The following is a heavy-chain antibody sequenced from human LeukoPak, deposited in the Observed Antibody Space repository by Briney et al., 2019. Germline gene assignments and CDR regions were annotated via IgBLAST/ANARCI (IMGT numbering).Heavy chain of an antibody. V-gene: IGHV3-30*02. CDR1: GFTFSSYG. CDR3: AKDPSQGYCSGGSCYDPVYYYYMDV. D-gene: IGHD2-15*01. CDR2: IRYDGSNK. Sequence: GGSLRLSCAASGFTFSSYGMHWVRQAPGKGLEGVAFIRYDGSNKYYADSVKGRFTISRDNSKNTLYLQMNSLRAEDTAVYYCAKDPSQGYCSGGSCYDPVYYYYMDVWGKGTTVTISS. J-gene: IGHJ6*03.